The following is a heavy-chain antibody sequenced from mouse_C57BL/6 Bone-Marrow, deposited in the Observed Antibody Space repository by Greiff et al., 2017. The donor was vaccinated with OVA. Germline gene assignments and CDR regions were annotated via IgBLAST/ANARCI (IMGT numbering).Heavy chain of an antibody. V-gene: IGHV1-9*01. CDR2: ILPGSGST. Sequence: QVQLQQSGAELMKPGASVKLSCKATGYTFTGYWIEWVKQRPGHGLEWIGEILPGSGSTNYNEKFKGKATFTADTSANTAYMQLSSLSTDDSAIYYCARGRFYYDYDGGSMDYWGQGTSVTVSS. CDR3: ARGRFYYDYDGGSMDY. J-gene: IGHJ4*01. D-gene: IGHD2-4*01. CDR1: GYTFTGYW.